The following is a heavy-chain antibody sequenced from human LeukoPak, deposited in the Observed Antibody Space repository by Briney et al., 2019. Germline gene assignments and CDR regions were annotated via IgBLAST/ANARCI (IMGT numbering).Heavy chain of an antibody. CDR2: INHSGST. Sequence: SETLSLTCAVYGGSFSGYYWSWIRQPPGKGLEWIGEINHSGSTNYNPSLKSRVTISVDTSKNQFSLKLSSVTAADTAVYYCASGETRGYSSGWYHYYWGQGTLVTVSS. J-gene: IGHJ4*02. CDR3: ASGETRGYSSGWYHYY. V-gene: IGHV4-34*01. CDR1: GGSFSGYY. D-gene: IGHD6-19*01.